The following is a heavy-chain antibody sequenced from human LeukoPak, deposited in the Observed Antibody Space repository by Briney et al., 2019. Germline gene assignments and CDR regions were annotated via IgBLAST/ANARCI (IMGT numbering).Heavy chain of an antibody. V-gene: IGHV4-59*01. Sequence: SETLSLTCTVSGGSISSYYWSWIRQPPGKGLEWIGYIYYSGSTNYNPSLKSRVTISVDTSKNQFSLKLSSVTAADTAVYYCARDQGGAVAGPPLTRPQPGWFDPWGQGTLVTVSS. CDR1: GGSISSYY. CDR3: ARDQGGAVAGPPLTRPQPGWFDP. CDR2: IYYSGST. D-gene: IGHD6-19*01. J-gene: IGHJ5*02.